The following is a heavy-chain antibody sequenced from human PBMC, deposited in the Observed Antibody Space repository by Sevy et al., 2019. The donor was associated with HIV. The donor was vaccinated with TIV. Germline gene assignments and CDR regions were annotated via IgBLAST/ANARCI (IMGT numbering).Heavy chain of an antibody. CDR2: INQDVSEI. CDR3: AGPRFDP. V-gene: IGHV3-7*01. CDR1: GFTFSTSW. J-gene: IGHJ5*02. Sequence: GGSLRLSCAASGFTFSTSWMHWVRQAPGKGLEWVANINQDVSEIYYVDSVKGRFTISRDNAKNSLYLQMNSLRVKDTAVYSCAGPRFDPWGQGTLVTVSS.